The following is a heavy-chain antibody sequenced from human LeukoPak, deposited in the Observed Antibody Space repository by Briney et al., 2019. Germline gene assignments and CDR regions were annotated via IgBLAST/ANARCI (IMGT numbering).Heavy chain of an antibody. V-gene: IGHV1-18*01. CDR2: ISTYDGNT. CDR3: ARPYDFWSGYRSLHDAFDI. D-gene: IGHD3-3*01. CDR1: GYTFTTYG. Sequence: ASVKVSCKASGYTFTTYGINWVRQAPGQGLEWMGWISTYDGNTNYAQKFQGRVTMTTDTSTTTAYMELRSLRSDDTAVYYCARPYDFWSGYRSLHDAFDIWGQGTMVTVSS. J-gene: IGHJ3*02.